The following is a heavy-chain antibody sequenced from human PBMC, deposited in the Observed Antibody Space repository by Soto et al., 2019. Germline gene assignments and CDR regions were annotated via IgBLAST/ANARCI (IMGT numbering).Heavy chain of an antibody. D-gene: IGHD2-15*01. J-gene: IGHJ6*02. Sequence: SGKVCYKSCGDPFSSYAMSLVRQAPGQGLEWIPAIIPIFGTANYAQKFQGRVTITADESTSTAYMELSSLRSEDTAVYYCARWGYCSGGSCYWRDYYYYGMDVWGQGTTVTGSS. CDR1: GDPFSSYA. CDR3: ARWGYCSGGSCYWRDYYYYGMDV. V-gene: IGHV1-69*13. CDR2: IIPIFGTA.